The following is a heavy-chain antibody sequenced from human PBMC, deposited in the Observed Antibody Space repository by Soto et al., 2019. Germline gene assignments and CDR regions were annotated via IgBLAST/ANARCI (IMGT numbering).Heavy chain of an antibody. CDR3: ARVPGP. D-gene: IGHD7-27*01. CDR2: LYHSGST. V-gene: IGHV4-30-2*01. J-gene: IGHJ5*02. Sequence: QLQLQESGSGLVKPSQTRSRPCAVSGGSISSGGYSWSWIRQPPGKDLEWIGYLYHSGSTYYNPSLQSRVTISVDRSKNQFSLKLSSVNAADTAVYYCARVPGPWCQGTLVTVSS. CDR1: GGSISSGGYS.